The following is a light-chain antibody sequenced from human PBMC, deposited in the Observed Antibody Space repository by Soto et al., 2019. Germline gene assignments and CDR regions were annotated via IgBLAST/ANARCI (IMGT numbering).Light chain of an antibody. CDR1: QSVSSN. CDR2: GAS. CDR3: QQYNKWPQT. V-gene: IGKV3-15*01. Sequence: EIVMTQSPATLSVSPGERATLSGRASQSVSSNLAWYQQKPGQAPRLLIYGASTRATGIPARFSGSGSGTEFTLTISSLQSEDFAVYYCQQYNKWPQTFGQGTKLEIK. J-gene: IGKJ2*01.